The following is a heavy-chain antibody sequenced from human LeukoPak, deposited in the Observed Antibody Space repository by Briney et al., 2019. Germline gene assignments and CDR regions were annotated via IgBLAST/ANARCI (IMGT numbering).Heavy chain of an antibody. CDR1: GYTFTGYY. D-gene: IGHD3-22*01. CDR3: AREWSDYYDSSGSDGY. J-gene: IGHJ4*02. CDR2: INPNSGGT. V-gene: IGHV1-2*02. Sequence: ASVKVSCKASGYTFTGYYMHWVRQAPGQGLEWMGWINPNSGGTNYAQKFQGRVTMTRDTSISTACMELSRLRSDDTAVYYCAREWSDYYDSSGSDGYWGQGTLVTVSS.